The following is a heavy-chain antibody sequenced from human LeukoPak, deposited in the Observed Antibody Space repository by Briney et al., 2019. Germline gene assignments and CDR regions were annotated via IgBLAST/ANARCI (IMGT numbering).Heavy chain of an antibody. CDR1: GYSISSGYY. D-gene: IGHD3-10*01. CDR2: IYHSGNT. Sequence: KPSETLSLTCTVSGYSISSGYYWAWIRQPPGKGLQWVGNIYHSGNTYYNPSLKSRVSISVDTSKNQFSLRLTSVTAADTAVYYCARAVGGDGSGSLWGPGTLVTVSS. V-gene: IGHV4-38-2*02. CDR3: ARAVGGDGSGSL. J-gene: IGHJ4*02.